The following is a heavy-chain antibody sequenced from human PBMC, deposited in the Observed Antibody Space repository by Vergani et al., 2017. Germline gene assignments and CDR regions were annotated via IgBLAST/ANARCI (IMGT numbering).Heavy chain of an antibody. D-gene: IGHD3-3*01. CDR3: ARDFRVDVTAEFEY. J-gene: IGHJ4*02. CDR1: GYTFTGFH. CDR2: INPYSGAT. V-gene: IGHV1-2*02. Sequence: QVQLVQSGAELKKSGASVRVSCTTSGYTFTGFHIHWVRQAPGQGLQWLGWINPYSGATTYGQDFQGRVTMTWDTSISTAYLNFNRVTSADTAMYFCARDFRVDVTAEFEYWGQGTLVIASS.